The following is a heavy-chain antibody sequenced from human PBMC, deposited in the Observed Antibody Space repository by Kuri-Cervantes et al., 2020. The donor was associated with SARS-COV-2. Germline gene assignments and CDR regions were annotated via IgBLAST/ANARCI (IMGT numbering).Heavy chain of an antibody. D-gene: IGHD2-2*01. Sequence: ASVKVSCKASGYTFTSYAMHWVRQAPGQWLEWMGWINAGNGNTKYSQKFQGRVTITRDTSASTAYMELSSLRSEDTAVYYCARGGNIVVVPAAADFDYWGQGTLVTVSS. CDR3: ARGGNIVVVPAAADFDY. CDR1: GYTFTSYA. CDR2: INAGNGNT. V-gene: IGHV1-3*01. J-gene: IGHJ4*02.